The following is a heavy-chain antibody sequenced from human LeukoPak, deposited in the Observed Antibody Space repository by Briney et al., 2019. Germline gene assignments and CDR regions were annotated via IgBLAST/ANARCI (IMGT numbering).Heavy chain of an antibody. V-gene: IGHV3-7*01. CDR3: ARGVGGADY. D-gene: IGHD2-21*01. CDR2: IKEDGEI. Sequence: GGSLRLSCVASGFTFSSYAMSWVRQAPGKGLEWVATIKEDGEIYYVDSVKGRFTISRDNAKNSLYLQMNSLRAEDTAVYYCARGVGGADYWGQGTLVTVSS. CDR1: GFTFSSYA. J-gene: IGHJ4*02.